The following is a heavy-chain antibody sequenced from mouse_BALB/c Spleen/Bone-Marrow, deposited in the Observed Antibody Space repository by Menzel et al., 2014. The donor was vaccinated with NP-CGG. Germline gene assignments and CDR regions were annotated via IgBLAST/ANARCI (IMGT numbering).Heavy chain of an antibody. CDR1: GYAFTNYN. CDR2: IDPYSGGT. D-gene: IGHD2-14*01. V-gene: IGHV1S135*01. CDR3: SRGVLAYFDY. J-gene: IGHJ2*01. Sequence: EVKLMESGPELVKPGASVKVSCKASGYAFTNYNMNWVKQSHGKSLEWIGYIDPYSGGTTYNQKFRGKATLTVDKSSSKAYMHLNSLKSKDSAVCYCSRGVLAYFDYWGQGTTLTVSA.